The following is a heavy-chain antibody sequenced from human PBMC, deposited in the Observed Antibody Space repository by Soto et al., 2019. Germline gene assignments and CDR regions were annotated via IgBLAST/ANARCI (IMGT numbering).Heavy chain of an antibody. CDR2: TFADGST. D-gene: IGHD2-15*01. CDR1: GGSVNNYY. CDR3: VRDHAQVVVGTGFDC. J-gene: IGHJ4*02. Sequence: QVQLQESGPGLVKPSETLSLICTVSGGSVNNYYWGWVRQPAGKGLEWIGRTFADGSTTYNPSLMGRVTLSVDTSRNQLSLELTSMTAADTAVYYCVRDHAQVVVGTGFDCWGQGAPVTVSS. V-gene: IGHV4-4*07.